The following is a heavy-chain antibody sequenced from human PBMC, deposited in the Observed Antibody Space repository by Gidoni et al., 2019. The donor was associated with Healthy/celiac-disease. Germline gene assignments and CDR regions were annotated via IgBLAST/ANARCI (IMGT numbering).Heavy chain of an antibody. CDR2: ISSSSSYI. D-gene: IGHD1-26*01. CDR3: ARDGGSSPGGGYYFDY. J-gene: IGHJ4*02. CDR1: GFTFSSYS. V-gene: IGHV3-21*01. Sequence: EVQLVESGGGLVKPGGSLRLSCAASGFTFSSYSMNWVRQAPGKGLEWVSSISSSSSYIYYADSVKGRFTISRDNAKNSLYLQMNSLRAEDTAVYYCARDGGSSPGGGYYFDYWGQGTLVTVSS.